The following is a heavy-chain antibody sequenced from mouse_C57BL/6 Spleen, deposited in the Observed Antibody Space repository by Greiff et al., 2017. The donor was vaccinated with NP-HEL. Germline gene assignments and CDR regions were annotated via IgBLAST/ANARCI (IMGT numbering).Heavy chain of an antibody. CDR2: IHPNSGST. CDR1: GYTFTSYW. D-gene: IGHD1-1*01. CDR3: ARVGRNYEGDY. Sequence: VQLQQPGAELVKPGASVKLSCKASGYTFTSYWMHWVKQRPGQGLEWIGMIHPNSGSTNYNEKFKSKATLTVDKSSSTAYMQLRSLTSEDSAVYYCARVGRNYEGDYWGQGTSVTVSS. J-gene: IGHJ4*01. V-gene: IGHV1-64*01.